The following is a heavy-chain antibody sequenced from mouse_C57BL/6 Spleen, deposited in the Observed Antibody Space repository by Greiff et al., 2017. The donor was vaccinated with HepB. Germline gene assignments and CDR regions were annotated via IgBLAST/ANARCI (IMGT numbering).Heavy chain of an antibody. D-gene: IGHD1-1*01. CDR2: ISDGGSYT. V-gene: IGHV5-4*01. CDR1: GFTFSSYA. CDR3: ARERGYGSSPWYFDV. Sequence: DVMLVESGGGLVKPGGSLKLSCAASGFTFSSYAMSWVRQTPEKRLEWVATISDGGSYTYYPDNVKGRFTISRDNAKNNLYLQMSHLKSEDTAMYYCARERGYGSSPWYFDVWGTGTTVTVSS. J-gene: IGHJ1*03.